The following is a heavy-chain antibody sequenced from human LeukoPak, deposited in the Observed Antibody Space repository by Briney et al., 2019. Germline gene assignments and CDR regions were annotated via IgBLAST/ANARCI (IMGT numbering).Heavy chain of an antibody. J-gene: IGHJ6*03. CDR3: ARANYDSSGYYGVRYMDV. D-gene: IGHD3-22*01. V-gene: IGHV3-23*01. CDR2: ISGSGGST. Sequence: PGGSLRLSCAASGFTFSSYAMSWVRQAPGKGLEWVSAISGSGGSTYYADSVKGRFTISRDNSKNTLYLQMNSLRAEDTAVYYCARANYDSSGYYGVRYMDVWGKGTTVTISS. CDR1: GFTFSSYA.